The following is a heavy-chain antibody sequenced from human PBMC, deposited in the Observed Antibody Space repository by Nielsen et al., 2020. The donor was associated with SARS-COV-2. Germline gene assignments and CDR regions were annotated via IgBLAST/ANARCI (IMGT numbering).Heavy chain of an antibody. CDR2: ISGGSATI. Sequence: GESLKISCVASGFSFNTYSMNWVRQAPGKGLEWVSYISGGSATIYYADSVKGRFTISRDNAENSMYLQLNSLRVEDTGVYYCAREQRTSGFDYWGPGVLVTV. CDR3: AREQRTSGFDY. J-gene: IGHJ4*02. D-gene: IGHD2-2*01. V-gene: IGHV3-48*04. CDR1: GFSFNTYS.